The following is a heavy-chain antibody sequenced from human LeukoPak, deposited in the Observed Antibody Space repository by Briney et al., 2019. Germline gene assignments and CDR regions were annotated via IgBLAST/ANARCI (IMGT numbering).Heavy chain of an antibody. J-gene: IGHJ5*02. D-gene: IGHD4-17*01. CDR3: ARLSSHYGDYKVDP. V-gene: IGHV1-18*01. CDR1: GYTFTSYY. CDR2: ISAYNGNT. Sequence: GASVKVSCKTSGYTFTSYYISWVRQAPGQGLEWMAWISAYNGNTKYAQKFQGRVTMTTDTSASTAYMELSSLRSEDTAVCYCARLSSHYGDYKVDPWGQGTLVTVSS.